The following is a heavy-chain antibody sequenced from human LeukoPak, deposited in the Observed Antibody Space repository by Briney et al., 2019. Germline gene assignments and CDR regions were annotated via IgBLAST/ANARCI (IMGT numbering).Heavy chain of an antibody. D-gene: IGHD1-26*01. CDR1: GGTFSSYA. V-gene: IGHV1-69*05. Sequence: ASVKVSCKASGGTFSSYAISWVRQAPGQGLEWMGRIIPIFGTANYAQKFQGRVTITTDESTSTAYMELSSLRSEDTAVSYCAREVPELNNAFDIWGQGTMVTVSS. CDR3: AREVPELNNAFDI. J-gene: IGHJ3*02. CDR2: IIPIFGTA.